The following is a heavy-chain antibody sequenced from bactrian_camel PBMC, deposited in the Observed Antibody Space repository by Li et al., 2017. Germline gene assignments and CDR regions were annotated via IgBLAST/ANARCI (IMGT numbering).Heavy chain of an antibody. CDR2: ISGGGIT. D-gene: IGHD2*01. CDR3: AKALGGGNYYTGEYNY. Sequence: VQLVESGGGLVQTAGSLRLSCSASGFSFSSYDMSWVRQALGKGLEWVSGISGGGITYYADSVKGRFTMSRDNAKNMLYLQMNNLKSEDTALYYCAKALGGGNYYTGEYNYWGQGTQVTVS. J-gene: IGHJ4*01. V-gene: IGHV3S40*01. CDR1: GFSFSSYD.